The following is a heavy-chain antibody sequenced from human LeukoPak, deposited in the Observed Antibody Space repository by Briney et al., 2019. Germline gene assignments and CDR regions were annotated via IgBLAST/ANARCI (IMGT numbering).Heavy chain of an antibody. CDR3: ARDRQYRAHYGSGSYYRAFDI. V-gene: IGHV4-34*01. CDR2: INHSGST. Sequence: SETLSLTCAVYGGSFSGCYWSWIRQPPGKGLEWIGEINHSGSTNYNPSLKSRVTISVDASKNQFSLKLSSVTAADTAVYFCARDRQYRAHYGSGSYYRAFDIWGQGTMVTVSS. CDR1: GGSFSGCY. J-gene: IGHJ3*02. D-gene: IGHD3-10*01.